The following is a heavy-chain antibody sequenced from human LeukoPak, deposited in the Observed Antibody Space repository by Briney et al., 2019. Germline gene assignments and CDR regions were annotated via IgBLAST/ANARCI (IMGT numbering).Heavy chain of an antibody. CDR3: ARGRPSRFDP. Sequence: GGSLRLSCAASGFIFSDYSMNWVRQAPGKGLEWVSIFYSGGTTYYADSVMGRFTISRDISKNTLNLQMNSLRAEDTGVYYCARGRPSRFDPRGQGTLVTVSP. CDR1: GFIFSDYS. J-gene: IGHJ5*02. CDR2: FYSGGTT. V-gene: IGHV3-66*01.